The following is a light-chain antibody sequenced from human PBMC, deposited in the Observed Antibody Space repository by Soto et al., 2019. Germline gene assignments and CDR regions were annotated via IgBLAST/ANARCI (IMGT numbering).Light chain of an antibody. Sequence: QSVLTQPPSVSGAPGQRVTMSCTGSSSNFGAGYDVHWYQQLPGTAPKLLIYGNSNRPSGVPDRFSGSKSGTSASLAITGLQAEDEADYYCQSYDSSLNAYVFGTGTKVTVL. CDR2: GNS. CDR1: SSNFGAGYD. CDR3: QSYDSSLNAYV. J-gene: IGLJ1*01. V-gene: IGLV1-40*01.